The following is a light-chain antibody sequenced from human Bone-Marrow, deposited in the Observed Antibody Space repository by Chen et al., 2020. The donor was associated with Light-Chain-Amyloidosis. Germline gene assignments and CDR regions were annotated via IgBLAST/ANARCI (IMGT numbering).Light chain of an antibody. V-gene: IGKV2D-29*01. CDR1: QSLLYSNGVTY. J-gene: IGKJ1*01. Sequence: VMTQTPLSLSVTTGQPASISCKSSQSLLYSNGVTYLYWFLQKPVQPPQLLIYEAFNRFSGVPHRFSGSGSGTDFTLKISRVEAEDVGTYYCMQSIHLRTFGQGTKVEIK. CDR2: EAF. CDR3: MQSIHLRT.